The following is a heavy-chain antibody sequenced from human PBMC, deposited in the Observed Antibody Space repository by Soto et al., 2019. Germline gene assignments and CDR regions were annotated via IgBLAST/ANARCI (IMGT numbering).Heavy chain of an antibody. CDR1: GGSISSYY. CDR3: ATLLYDFWSGYYSSGFDP. Sequence: TLSLTCTVSGGSISSYYWSWIRQPPGKGLEWIGYIYYSGSTYYNPSLKSRVTISVDTSKNQFSLKLSSVTAADTAVYYCATLLYDFWSGYYSSGFDPWGQGTLVTVSS. D-gene: IGHD3-3*01. CDR2: IYYSGST. J-gene: IGHJ5*02. V-gene: IGHV4-30-4*01.